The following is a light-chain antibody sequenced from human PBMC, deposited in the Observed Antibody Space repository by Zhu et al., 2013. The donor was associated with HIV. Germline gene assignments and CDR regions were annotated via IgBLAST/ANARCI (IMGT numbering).Light chain of an antibody. Sequence: DIQMTQSPSSLSASVGDRVTITCRASQSVGSSLNWCQQKPGNAPKLLIFGASSLQPGVPARFSGSGSGTDFTLTITSLQPEDFATYYCQQTSSAPFTFGGRDQGGDPT. CDR2: GAS. V-gene: IGKV1-39*01. J-gene: IGKJ4*01. CDR3: QQTSSAPFT. CDR1: QSVGSS.